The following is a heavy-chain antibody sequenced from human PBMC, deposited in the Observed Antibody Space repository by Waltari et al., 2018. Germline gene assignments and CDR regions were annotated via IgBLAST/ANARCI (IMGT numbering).Heavy chain of an antibody. Sequence: QVQLVQSGAEVKKPGSSVKVSCKASGGTFSSYAISWVRQAPGQGLEWMGGIIPILGIANYAQKFQGRVTITADESTSTAYMELSSLRSEDTAVYYCARRGDDYGDLDWYFDLWGHGTLVTVSS. J-gene: IGHJ2*01. CDR2: IIPILGIA. D-gene: IGHD4-17*01. V-gene: IGHV1-69*04. CDR3: ARRGDDYGDLDWYFDL. CDR1: GGTFSSYA.